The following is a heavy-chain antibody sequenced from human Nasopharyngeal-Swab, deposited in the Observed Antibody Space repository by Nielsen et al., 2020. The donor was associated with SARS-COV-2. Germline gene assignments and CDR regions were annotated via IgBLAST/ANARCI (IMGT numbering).Heavy chain of an antibody. Sequence: GESLKISCKGSGYRFSTYWIAWVRQMPGKGLEWMGIIYPGDSDSRDNPSFQGQVSISVDKSIDTAYLEFFSLRASDSAMYYCVRPEGVATSFKYYFQYGMDVWGQGTMVTVPS. CDR3: VRPEGVATSFKYYFQYGMDV. J-gene: IGHJ6*02. CDR1: GYRFSTYW. CDR2: IYPGDSDS. V-gene: IGHV5-51*01. D-gene: IGHD5-12*01.